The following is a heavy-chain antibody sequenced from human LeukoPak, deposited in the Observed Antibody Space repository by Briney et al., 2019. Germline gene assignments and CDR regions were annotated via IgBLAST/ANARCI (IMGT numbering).Heavy chain of an antibody. CDR2: IYYSGST. Sequence: SETLSLTCTVSAGSISSYYWSWIRQPPGKGLEWIGYIYYSGSTNYNPSLKSRVTISVDTSKNQFSLKLSSVTAADTAVYYCARVRIGADPFVAFDIWGLGTVVTVSS. CDR1: AGSISSYY. J-gene: IGHJ3*02. CDR3: ARVRIGADPFVAFDI. V-gene: IGHV4-59*01. D-gene: IGHD1-26*01.